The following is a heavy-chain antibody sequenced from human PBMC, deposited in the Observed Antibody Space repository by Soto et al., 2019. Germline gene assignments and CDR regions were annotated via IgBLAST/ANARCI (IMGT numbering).Heavy chain of an antibody. Sequence: GGSLRLSCAASGFTFSSYGMHWVRQAPGKGLEWVAVISYDGSNKYYADSVKGRFTISRDNSKNTLYLQMNSLRAEDTAVYYCAKDRDSSGYYLYYFDYWGQGTLVTVSS. CDR3: AKDRDSSGYYLYYFDY. CDR2: ISYDGSNK. CDR1: GFTFSSYG. D-gene: IGHD3-22*01. V-gene: IGHV3-30*18. J-gene: IGHJ4*02.